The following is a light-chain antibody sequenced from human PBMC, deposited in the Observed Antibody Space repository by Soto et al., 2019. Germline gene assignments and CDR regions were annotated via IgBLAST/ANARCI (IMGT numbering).Light chain of an antibody. CDR3: SSYTSSSTLSYV. CDR2: EVS. J-gene: IGLJ1*01. CDR1: SSDVGSYNL. V-gene: IGLV2-14*02. Sequence: QSVLTQPASVSGSPGQSITISCTGTSSDVGSYNLVSWYQQHPGKAPKLMIYEVSKRPSGVSNRFSGSKSGNTASLTISGLQAEDEADYYCSSYTSSSTLSYVFGTGTKVTVL.